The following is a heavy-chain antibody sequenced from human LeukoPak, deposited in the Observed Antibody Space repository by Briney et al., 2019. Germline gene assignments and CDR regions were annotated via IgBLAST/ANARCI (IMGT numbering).Heavy chain of an antibody. V-gene: IGHV4-59*08. CDR1: GGSISSYY. Sequence: PSETLSLTCTVSGGSISSYYWSWIRQPPGKGLEWIGYIYYSGSTNYNPSLKSRVTISVDTSKNQFSLKLSSVTAADTAVYYCARVFYLGPDYYGSGSYLDYWGQGTLVTVSS. D-gene: IGHD3-10*01. CDR2: IYYSGST. CDR3: ARVFYLGPDYYGSGSYLDY. J-gene: IGHJ4*02.